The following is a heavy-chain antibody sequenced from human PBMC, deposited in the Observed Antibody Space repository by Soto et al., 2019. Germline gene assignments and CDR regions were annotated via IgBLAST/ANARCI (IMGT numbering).Heavy chain of an antibody. D-gene: IGHD5-18*01. CDR3: ARRYGYSFDY. Sequence: QVQLQESGPGLVKPSETLSLTCTVSGGSISSYYWSWIRQPPGKGLEWIGYIYYSGSTNYNPSLKSRVTISVDTSKNQLSLKLCSGAAADTAVYYCARRYGYSFDYWGQGTLVTVSS. CDR2: IYYSGST. CDR1: GGSISSYY. V-gene: IGHV4-59*08. J-gene: IGHJ4*02.